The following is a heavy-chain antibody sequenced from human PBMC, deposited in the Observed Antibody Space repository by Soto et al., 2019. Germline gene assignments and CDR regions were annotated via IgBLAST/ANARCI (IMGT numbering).Heavy chain of an antibody. CDR2: IYYSGST. CDR1: GGSISSGGYY. Sequence: TSETLSLTCTVSGGSISSGGYYWSWIRQHPGKGLEWIGYIYYSGSTYYNPSLKSRVTISVDKSKNQFSLKLSSVTAADTAVYYCARVDTARTGYSPSPEYFQHWGQGTLVTVSS. J-gene: IGHJ1*01. CDR3: ARVDTARTGYSPSPEYFQH. D-gene: IGHD5-18*01. V-gene: IGHV4-31*03.